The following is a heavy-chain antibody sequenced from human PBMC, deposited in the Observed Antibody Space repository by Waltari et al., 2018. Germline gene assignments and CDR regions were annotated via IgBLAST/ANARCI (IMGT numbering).Heavy chain of an antibody. CDR3: AKXLSHSSSGGMDX. D-gene: IGHD3-22*01. CDR2: IAWXSARK. J-gene: IGHJ6*02. Sequence: DVXVVESGXGLVQPGKSXTLSCVFAGLPFENFAMQWVRQVPGKXLEWIXAIAWXSARKXYADSVRGRFXISRDNSKKSLYLQMDKXRPDDTAIXYXAKXLSHSSSGGMDXWGQGTTVTVSS. CDR1: GLPFENFA. V-gene: IGHV3-9*01.